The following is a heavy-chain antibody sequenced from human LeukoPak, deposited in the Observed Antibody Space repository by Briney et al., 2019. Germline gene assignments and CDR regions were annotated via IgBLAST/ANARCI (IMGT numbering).Heavy chain of an antibody. CDR3: ARKGPYYNSLTGYYKNGLDV. D-gene: IGHD3-9*01. Sequence: SETLCLTCAVSGGFISSNNWWNWVRQPPGKGLEWVGEIYHSGGTNYNPSLESRVTISVDKSKNQFSLKLSSVTAADTAVYYCARKGPYYNSLTGYYKNGLDVWGKGTTVFVSS. CDR1: GGFISSNNW. V-gene: IGHV4-4*02. CDR2: IYHSGGT. J-gene: IGHJ6*04.